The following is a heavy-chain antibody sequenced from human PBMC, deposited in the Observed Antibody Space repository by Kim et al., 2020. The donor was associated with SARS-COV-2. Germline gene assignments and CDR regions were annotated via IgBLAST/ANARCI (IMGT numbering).Heavy chain of an antibody. V-gene: IGHV3-48*02. CDR2: ISSGSSTE. J-gene: IGHJ4*02. D-gene: IGHD3-10*01. Sequence: GGFLRLSCAASGFTFSHYTMNWVRQAPGKGLEWLSYISSGSSTEYYADSVEGRFTISRDNAKSSLYLQMNSLREEDTAVYYCVRDVNDYGSRSPEPFDYWGQGTLVTVSS. CDR1: GFTFSHYT. CDR3: VRDVNDYGSRSPEPFDY.